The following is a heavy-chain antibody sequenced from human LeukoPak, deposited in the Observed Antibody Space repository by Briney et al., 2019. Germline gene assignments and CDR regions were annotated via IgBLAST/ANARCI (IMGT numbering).Heavy chain of an antibody. CDR2: IYHSGRT. CDR1: GYSLSSGHY. CDR3: AREGFRVDPDY. Sequence: SETLSLTCAVSGYSLSSGHYWDWIRQTPGKGLEWIGRIYHSGRTYYNPSLKSQVTISVDTAKNQASLKLSSVTAADTAVYYCAREGFRVDPDYWGQGTLVTVSS. J-gene: IGHJ4*02. V-gene: IGHV4-38-2*02.